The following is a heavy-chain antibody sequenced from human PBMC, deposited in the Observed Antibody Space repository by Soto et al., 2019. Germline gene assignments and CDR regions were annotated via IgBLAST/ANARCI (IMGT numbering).Heavy chain of an antibody. V-gene: IGHV3-13*01. J-gene: IGHJ6*02. CDR3: ARDLRRYYYYGMDV. Sequence: GGSLRLSCAASGFTFSSYDMHWARQATGKGLEWVSAIGTAGDTYYPGSVKGRFTISRENAKNSLYLQMNSLRAEDTAVYYCARDLRRYYYYGMDVWGQGTTVTVSS. CDR2: IGTAGDT. CDR1: GFTFSSYD.